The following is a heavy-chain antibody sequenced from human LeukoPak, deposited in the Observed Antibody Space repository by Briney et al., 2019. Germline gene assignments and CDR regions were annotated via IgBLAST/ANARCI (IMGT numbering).Heavy chain of an antibody. CDR1: GFTFGSFA. V-gene: IGHV3-23*01. CDR3: AKESSWGTVVTPGGPSA. CDR2: ISGSGGTT. Sequence: PGGSLRLSCAASGFTFGSFAMSWVRQAPGKGLEWVSAISGSGGTTYYADSVKGRFTISRDNSKNTLYLQMNSLRAEDTAVYYCAKESSWGTVVTPGGPSAWGQGTLVTVSS. J-gene: IGHJ5*02. D-gene: IGHD4-23*01.